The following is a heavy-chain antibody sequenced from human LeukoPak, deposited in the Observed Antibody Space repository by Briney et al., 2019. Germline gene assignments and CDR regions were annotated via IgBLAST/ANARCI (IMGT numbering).Heavy chain of an antibody. CDR1: GGSISSGGYY. V-gene: IGHV4-31*03. D-gene: IGHD3-22*01. CDR3: ARGNYYDSSGYLNWFDP. Sequence: SETLSLTCTVSGGSISSGGYYWSWIRQHPGKGLEWIGYIYYSGSTYYNPSLKSRVTISVDTSKNQFSLKLSSVTAADTAVYYCARGNYYDSSGYLNWFDPWGQGTLVTVSS. J-gene: IGHJ5*02. CDR2: IYYSGST.